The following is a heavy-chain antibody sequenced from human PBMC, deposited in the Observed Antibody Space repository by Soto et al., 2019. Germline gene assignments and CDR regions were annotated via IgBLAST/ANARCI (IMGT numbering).Heavy chain of an antibody. CDR1: GYTFTSYY. V-gene: IGHV1-46*01. Sequence: QVQLVQSGAEVKKPGASVKVSCKASGYTFTSYYMHWVRQAPGQGLEWMGIINPSGGSTSYAQKFQGRVTMTRDTSTSTVYMELSSLRSEDTAVYYCARGGGYCSGGSCHTADYYYYGMDVWGQGTTVPVSS. CDR3: ARGGGYCSGGSCHTADYYYYGMDV. J-gene: IGHJ6*02. D-gene: IGHD2-15*01. CDR2: INPSGGST.